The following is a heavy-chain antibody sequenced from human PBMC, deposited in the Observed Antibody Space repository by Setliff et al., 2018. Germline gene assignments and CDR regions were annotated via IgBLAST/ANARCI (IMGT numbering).Heavy chain of an antibody. J-gene: IGHJ3*02. CDR3: ARQSVAGSVAFEI. Sequence: GESLKISCKGSGYSLTSYWIGWVRQMPGKGLEWMGIIYPGDSDTRYSPSFQGQVTISADKSISTAYLQWSSLKASDTAMYYWARQSVAGSVAFEIWGQEAMGTVSS. D-gene: IGHD6-19*01. CDR1: GYSLTSYW. CDR2: IYPGDSDT. V-gene: IGHV5-51*01.